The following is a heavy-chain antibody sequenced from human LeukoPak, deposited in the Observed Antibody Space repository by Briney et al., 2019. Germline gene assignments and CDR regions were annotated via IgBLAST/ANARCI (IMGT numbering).Heavy chain of an antibody. CDR2: IIPILGIA. CDR3: ARALDFRGGSHPGY. Sequence: ASVKVSCKASGGTFSSYAISWVRQAPGQGLEWMGRIIPILGIANYAQKFQGRVTITADKSTSTAYMELSSLRSEDTAVYYCARALDFRGGSHPGYWGQGTLVTVSS. CDR1: GGTFSSYA. D-gene: IGHD1-26*01. J-gene: IGHJ4*02. V-gene: IGHV1-69*04.